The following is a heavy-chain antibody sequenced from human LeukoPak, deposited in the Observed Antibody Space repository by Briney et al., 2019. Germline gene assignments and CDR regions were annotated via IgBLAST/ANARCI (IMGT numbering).Heavy chain of an antibody. CDR2: INTNTGNP. D-gene: IGHD2-15*01. CDR3: ARSRRVLVPAALNSADDYYYYMDV. V-gene: IGHV7-4-1*02. CDR1: GYTFTYFG. J-gene: IGHJ6*03. Sequence: ASVKVSCKASGYTFTYFGLNWVRQAPGQGLECLGGINTNTGNPTYAQGLTGRFVFSLDTSVSTAYLQISSLKAEDTAIYYCARSRRVLVPAALNSADDYYYYMDVWGKGTTVTVSS.